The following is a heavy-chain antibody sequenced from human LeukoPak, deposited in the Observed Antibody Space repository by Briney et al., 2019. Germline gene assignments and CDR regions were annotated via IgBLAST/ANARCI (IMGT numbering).Heavy chain of an antibody. D-gene: IGHD3-3*01. CDR2: INPNSGGT. CDR1: GYTLTELS. CDR3: ARDIRPRVESFDY. J-gene: IGHJ4*02. Sequence: GASVKVSCKVSGYTLTELSMHWVRQAPGQGLEWMGWINPNSGGTNYAQKFQGRVTMTRDTSINTAYMELSRVRSDDTAVYYCARDIRPRVESFDYWGQGTLVTVSS. V-gene: IGHV1-2*02.